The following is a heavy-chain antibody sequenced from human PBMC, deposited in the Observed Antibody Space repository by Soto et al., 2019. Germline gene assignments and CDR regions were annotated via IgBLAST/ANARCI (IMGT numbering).Heavy chain of an antibody. D-gene: IGHD6-19*01. CDR3: AKADNGWLPYN. Sequence: QVQLVESGGGVVQPGRSLRLSCAASGFTFSNSGMHWVRQAPGKGLGWVAVISYEGNNKYYADSVRGRFTISRDNSKSTLYLQMNSLRTEDTAVYFCAKADNGWLPYNWGQGTPVTVSS. CDR1: GFTFSNSG. J-gene: IGHJ4*02. V-gene: IGHV3-30*18. CDR2: ISYEGNNK.